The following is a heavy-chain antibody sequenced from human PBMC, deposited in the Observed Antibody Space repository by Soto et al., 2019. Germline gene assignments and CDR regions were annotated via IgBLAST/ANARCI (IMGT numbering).Heavy chain of an antibody. D-gene: IGHD3-10*01. CDR2: IDPSDSYI. CDR1: GYSFPSYW. J-gene: IGHJ4*02. V-gene: IGHV5-10-1*01. Sequence: GESLKISCKGSGYSFPSYWISWVHQMPGKGLEWMARIDPSDSYIKYSPSFQGHVTVSADKSISTAYLQWSSLKASDTAMYYCARLDYYGSGYYFDYWGQGTLVTVSS. CDR3: ARLDYYGSGYYFDY.